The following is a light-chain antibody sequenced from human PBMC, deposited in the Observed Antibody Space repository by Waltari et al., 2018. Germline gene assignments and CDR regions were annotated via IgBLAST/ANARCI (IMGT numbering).Light chain of an antibody. CDR2: GAS. V-gene: IGKV3-20*01. J-gene: IGKJ2*02. Sequence: EIVLTQSPGTLSLSPGEGATLSCRASQSVSSSYLAWYQQKPGQAPRLLIYGASSRATGIPDRFSGSGSGTEFTLTISRLEPEDFAVYYCQQYGSSPGTFGQGTKLEIK. CDR3: QQYGSSPGT. CDR1: QSVSSSY.